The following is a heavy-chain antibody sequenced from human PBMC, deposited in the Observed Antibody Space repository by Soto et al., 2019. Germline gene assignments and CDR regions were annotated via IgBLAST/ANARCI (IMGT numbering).Heavy chain of an antibody. CDR1: GYTFTSYD. D-gene: IGHD2-2*01. CDR3: ARSRSTSCYVCAAMVNAEVFYYYYGMDV. V-gene: IGHV1-8*01. J-gene: IGHJ6*02. CDR2: MNPNSGNT. Sequence: QVQLVQSGAEVKKPGASVKVSCKASGYTFTSYDINWVRQATGQGLEWMGWMNPNSGNTGYAQKFQGRVTMTRNTSISTAYMELSSLRSEDTAVYYCARSRSTSCYVCAAMVNAEVFYYYYGMDVWGQGTTVTVSS.